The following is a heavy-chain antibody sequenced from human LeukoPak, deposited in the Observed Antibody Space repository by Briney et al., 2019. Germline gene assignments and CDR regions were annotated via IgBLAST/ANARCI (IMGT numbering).Heavy chain of an antibody. V-gene: IGHV3-33*01. Sequence: GPSLRLSWAAAGFFFIIYCIRWVRQAAGEGMEWVAVIWYDGSNKYYADFGKGRFTISRDNSKNTLYLQMNSLRAEETAVYYCARDHSGWFDIWGQGTMVTVS. CDR1: GFFFIIYC. CDR3: ARDHSGWFDI. CDR2: IWYDGSNK. D-gene: IGHD6-19*01. J-gene: IGHJ3*02.